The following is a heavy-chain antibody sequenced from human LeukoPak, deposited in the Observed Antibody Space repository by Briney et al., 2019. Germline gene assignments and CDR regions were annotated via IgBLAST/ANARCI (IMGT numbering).Heavy chain of an antibody. CDR3: ACGEPFYYYGSGSRSDH. CDR1: GGSFSGYY. D-gene: IGHD3-10*01. V-gene: IGHV4-34*01. J-gene: IGHJ4*02. CDR2: INHSGST. Sequence: SETLSLTCAVYGGSFSGYYWSWIRQPPGKGLEWIGEINHSGSTNYNPSLKSRVTISVDTSKNQFSLKLSSVTAADTAVYYCACGEPFYYYGSGSRSDHWGQGTLVTVSS.